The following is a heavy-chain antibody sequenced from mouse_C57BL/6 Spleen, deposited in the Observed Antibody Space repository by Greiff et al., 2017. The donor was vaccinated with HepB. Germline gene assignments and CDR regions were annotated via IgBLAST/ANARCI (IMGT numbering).Heavy chain of an antibody. CDR3: VIYYDYDSDYYAMDY. CDR2: INPNNGGT. V-gene: IGHV1-26*01. Sequence: EVQLQQSGPELVKPGASVKISCKASGYTFTDYYMNWVKQSHGKSLEWIGDINPNNGGTSYNQKFKGKATLTVDKSSSTAYMELRSLTSEDSAVYYCVIYYDYDSDYYAMDYWGQGTSVTVSS. J-gene: IGHJ4*01. D-gene: IGHD2-4*01. CDR1: GYTFTDYY.